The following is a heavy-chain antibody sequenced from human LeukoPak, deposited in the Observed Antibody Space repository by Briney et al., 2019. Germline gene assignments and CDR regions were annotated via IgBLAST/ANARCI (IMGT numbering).Heavy chain of an antibody. V-gene: IGHV1-69*05. CDR3: ALEMATIRSFDY. D-gene: IGHD5-24*01. Sequence: GSSVKVSCKASGGTLSSYAISWVRQAPGQGLEWMGGIIPIFGTANYAQKFQGRVTITTDESTSTAYMELSSLRSEDTAVYYCALEMATIRSFDYWGQGTLVTVSS. CDR2: IIPIFGTA. CDR1: GGTLSSYA. J-gene: IGHJ4*02.